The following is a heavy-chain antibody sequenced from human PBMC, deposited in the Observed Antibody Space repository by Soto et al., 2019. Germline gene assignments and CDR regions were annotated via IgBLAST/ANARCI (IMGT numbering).Heavy chain of an antibody. J-gene: IGHJ4*02. CDR3: AKDRRRLYPPYCDISREDY. V-gene: IGHV3-23*01. CDR1: GFTFSSYA. D-gene: IGHD4-17*01. Sequence: EVQLLESGGGLVQPGGSLRLSCAASGFTFSSYAMSWVRQAPGKGLEWVSAISGSGGSTYYADSVKGRFTISRDNSKNTLYLQMNSLRAEDTAVYYCAKDRRRLYPPYCDISREDYWGQGTLVTVSS. CDR2: ISGSGGST.